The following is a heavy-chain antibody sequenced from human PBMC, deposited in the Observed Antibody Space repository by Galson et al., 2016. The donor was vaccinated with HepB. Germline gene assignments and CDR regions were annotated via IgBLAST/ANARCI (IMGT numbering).Heavy chain of an antibody. D-gene: IGHD3-22*01. CDR1: GFTFSSYG. CDR3: AGVVFSRESDY. V-gene: IGHV3-30*03. J-gene: IGHJ4*02. CDR2: ISYDGSNK. Sequence: SLRLSCAASGFTFSSYGMHWVRQAPGKGLEWVAVISYDGSNKYYADSVKGRSTISRDNSKNTLCLQMNSLRPEDTAVYYCAGVVFSRESDYWGQGTLVTVSS.